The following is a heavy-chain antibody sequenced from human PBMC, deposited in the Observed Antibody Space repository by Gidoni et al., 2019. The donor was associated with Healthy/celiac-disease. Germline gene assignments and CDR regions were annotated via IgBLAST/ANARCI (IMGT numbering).Heavy chain of an antibody. CDR2: IYYSGST. J-gene: IGHJ6*02. V-gene: IGHV4-59*08. CDR3: ARHQPAAIDYYYYGMDV. D-gene: IGHD2-2*02. CDR1: GGSISSYY. Sequence: QVQLQESGPGLVKPSETLSLTCTVSGGSISSYYWSWIRQPPGKGLEWFGYIYYSGSTNYNPSLKSRVTISVDTSKNQFSLKLSSVTAADTAVYYCARHQPAAIDYYYYGMDVWGQGTTVTVSS.